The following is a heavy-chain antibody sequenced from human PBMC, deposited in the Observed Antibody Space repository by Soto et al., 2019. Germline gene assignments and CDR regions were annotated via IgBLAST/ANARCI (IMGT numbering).Heavy chain of an antibody. CDR1: GFTLSSYA. Sequence: VSLRLSCSASGFTLSSYAMHWVRQAPGKGLEYVSAISSNGGSTYYADSVKGRFTISRDNSKNTLYLQMSSLRAEDTAVYYCVKDRYGSVLYWGQGTLVTVSS. D-gene: IGHD3-10*01. J-gene: IGHJ4*02. CDR2: ISSNGGST. V-gene: IGHV3-64D*06. CDR3: VKDRYGSVLY.